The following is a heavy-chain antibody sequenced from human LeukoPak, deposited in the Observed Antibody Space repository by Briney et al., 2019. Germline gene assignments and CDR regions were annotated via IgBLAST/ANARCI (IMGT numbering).Heavy chain of an antibody. CDR3: ARDPTDYSSSWYEEDAFDY. CDR2: INPSGGST. V-gene: IGHV1-46*01. J-gene: IGHJ4*02. Sequence: RASVKVSCKASGYTFTSYYMHWVRQAPGQGLEWMGIINPSGGSTSYAQKLQGRVTMTTDTSTSTAYMELRSLRSDDTAVYYCARDPTDYSSSWYEEDAFDYWGQGTLVTVSS. CDR1: GYTFTSYY. D-gene: IGHD6-13*01.